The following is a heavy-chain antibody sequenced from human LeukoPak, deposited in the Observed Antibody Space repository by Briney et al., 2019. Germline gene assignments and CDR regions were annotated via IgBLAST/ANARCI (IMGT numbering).Heavy chain of an antibody. CDR2: ITHSGST. V-gene: IGHV4-34*01. CDR3: ASQYCSNTSCYTFLDY. D-gene: IGHD2-2*02. Sequence: SETLSLTCAVYGGSFSGYYWSWIRQPPGKGLEWIGEITHSGSTNYNPSLKSRVAMSVDTSKNQFSLKLNSVTAADTAVYYCASQYCSNTSCYTFLDYWGQGALVTVSS. J-gene: IGHJ4*02. CDR1: GGSFSGYY.